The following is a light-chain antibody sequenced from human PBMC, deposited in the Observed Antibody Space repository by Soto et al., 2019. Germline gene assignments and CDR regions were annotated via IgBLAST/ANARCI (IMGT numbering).Light chain of an antibody. CDR2: NTH. Sequence: QAVVTQEPSLTVSPGGTVTLTCASSTGAVTSDYYPNWIQQKHGQAPTSLIYNTHNRHSWTPARFSGSLLGNRAALTLSGALPEDEAEYYCLLFTGGAYVFGPGTKVTVL. CDR3: LLFTGGAYV. V-gene: IGLV7-43*01. J-gene: IGLJ1*01. CDR1: TGAVTSDYY.